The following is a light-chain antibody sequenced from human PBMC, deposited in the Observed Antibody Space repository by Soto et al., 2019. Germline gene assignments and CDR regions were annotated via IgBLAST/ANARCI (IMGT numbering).Light chain of an antibody. CDR1: QSISSY. CDR2: AAS. CDR3: QQSYSTPPT. J-gene: IGKJ4*01. V-gene: IGKV1-39*01. Sequence: DIQMTQSPSSLSASVGHRVIITCRASQSISSYLNWYQQKPGKAPKLLIYAASSLQSGVPSRFSGSGSGTDFTLTISSLQPEDFATYYCQQSYSTPPTFGGGTKVEIK.